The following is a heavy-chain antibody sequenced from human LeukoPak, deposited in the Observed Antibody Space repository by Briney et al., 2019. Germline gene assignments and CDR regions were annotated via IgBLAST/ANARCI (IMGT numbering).Heavy chain of an antibody. Sequence: SETLSLTCAVYGGSFSGYYWSWIRQPPGKGLEWIGSIYYSGSTYYNPSLKSRVTISVDTSKNQFSLKLSSVTAADTAVYYCARHLNPKVYAMYYFDYWGQGTLVTVSS. CDR1: GGSFSGYY. V-gene: IGHV4-34*01. CDR2: IYYSGST. CDR3: ARHLNPKVYAMYYFDY. D-gene: IGHD2-8*01. J-gene: IGHJ4*02.